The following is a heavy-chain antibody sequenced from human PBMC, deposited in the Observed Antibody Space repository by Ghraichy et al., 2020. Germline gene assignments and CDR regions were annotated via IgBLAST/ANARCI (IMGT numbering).Heavy chain of an antibody. J-gene: IGHJ4*02. V-gene: IGHV3-66*01. CDR3: ARAPGGYCSSTSCYEHGIEY. CDR2: IYSGGIT. CDR1: GFTVSSNY. D-gene: IGHD2-2*01. Sequence: AGSLRLSCVASGFTVSSNYMSWVRQAPGKGLEWVSVIYSGGITYYAGSVKGRFTISRDNFRNTLYLQMNSLRAEDTAVYYCARAPGGYCSSTSCYEHGIEYWGQGTLVTVSS.